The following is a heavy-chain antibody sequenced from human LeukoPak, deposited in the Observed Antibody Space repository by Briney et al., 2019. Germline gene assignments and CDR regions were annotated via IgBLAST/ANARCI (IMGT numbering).Heavy chain of an antibody. Sequence: GVSLRLSCAASGFTFDDYGMSWVRHAPGKGLEWVSGINWNGGSTGYADSVKGRFTISRDNAKNSLYLQMNSLRAEDTALYYCARDVLLWFGETRNYGMDVWGQGTTVTVSS. J-gene: IGHJ6*02. CDR1: GFTFDDYG. CDR2: INWNGGST. V-gene: IGHV3-20*04. D-gene: IGHD3-10*01. CDR3: ARDVLLWFGETRNYGMDV.